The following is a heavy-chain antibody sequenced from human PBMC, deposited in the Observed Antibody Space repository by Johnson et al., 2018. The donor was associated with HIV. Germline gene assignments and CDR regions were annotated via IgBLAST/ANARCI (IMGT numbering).Heavy chain of an antibody. CDR1: GFTLDDYA. V-gene: IGHV3-9*01. J-gene: IGHJ3*02. CDR2: IISDVSSA. D-gene: IGHD3-22*01. CDR3: ARDSYDSSGYPI. Sequence: VQLVESGGGLVQPGRSLRLSCAASGFTLDDYAMHWVRQAPGQGLVWVSRIISDVSSAIYTDSVTGRFTISRDNAKNSPYLQMNSLRVEDTAVYYCARDSYDSSGYPIWGQGTMVTVSS.